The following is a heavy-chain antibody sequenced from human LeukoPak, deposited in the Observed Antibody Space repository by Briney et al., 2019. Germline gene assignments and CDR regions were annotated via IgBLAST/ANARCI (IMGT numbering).Heavy chain of an antibody. V-gene: IGHV3-30-3*01. CDR1: GFTFSSYA. J-gene: IGHJ3*02. D-gene: IGHD2-2*01. CDR3: AKDIVVVPAAMGGNAFDI. Sequence: GGSLRLSCAASGFTFSSYAMHWVRQAPGKGLEWVAVISYDGSNKYYADSVKGRFTISRDNSKNTLYLQMNSLRAEDTAVYYCAKDIVVVPAAMGGNAFDIWGQVTMATVSS. CDR2: ISYDGSNK.